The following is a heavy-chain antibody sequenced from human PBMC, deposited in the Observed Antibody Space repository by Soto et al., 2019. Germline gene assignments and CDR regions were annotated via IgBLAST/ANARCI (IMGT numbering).Heavy chain of an antibody. D-gene: IGHD6-6*01. CDR2: ITGTSSTV. Sequence: GGSLRLSCVASGFTFSGHAMHWLRQAPGKGLEWVSYITGTSSTVYYADSVKGRFTISRDNGQNSLYLHMNNLRAEDTAVYYCARSIAARLNWFDPWGQGT. CDR3: ARSIAARLNWFDP. CDR1: GFTFSGHA. J-gene: IGHJ5*02. V-gene: IGHV3-48*01.